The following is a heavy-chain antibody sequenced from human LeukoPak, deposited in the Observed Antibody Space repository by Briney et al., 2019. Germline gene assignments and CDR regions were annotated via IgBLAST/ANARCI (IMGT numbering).Heavy chain of an antibody. Sequence: SETLSLTCTVSGGSISSDYWSWIRQPPGKGLEWIGYIYHSGGTNYNSPLKSRVTMSVDASKNLLSLKVTSVSAADTAVYYCARGGNIFWSGYYDYFDSWGQGTLVIVSS. CDR3: ARGGNIFWSGYYDYFDS. D-gene: IGHD3-3*01. V-gene: IGHV4-59*12. CDR1: GGSISSDY. J-gene: IGHJ4*02. CDR2: IYHSGGT.